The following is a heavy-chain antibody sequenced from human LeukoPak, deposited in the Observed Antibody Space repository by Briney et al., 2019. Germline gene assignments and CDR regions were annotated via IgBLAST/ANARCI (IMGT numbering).Heavy chain of an antibody. J-gene: IGHJ4*02. CDR3: TRSPYYYDSSGSPFDF. Sequence: GGSLRLSCAASGFTFHDYAMPWVRQAPGQGLEWVSGLSWDSANIGYADSVKGRFTIPRDNAKNSLYLQMNSLRVEDAALYYCTRSPYYYDSSGSPFDFWGQGTLVTVSS. CDR1: GFTFHDYA. CDR2: LSWDSANI. D-gene: IGHD3-22*01. V-gene: IGHV3-9*01.